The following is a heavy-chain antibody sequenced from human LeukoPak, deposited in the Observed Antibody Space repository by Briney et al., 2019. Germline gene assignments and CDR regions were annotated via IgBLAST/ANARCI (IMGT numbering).Heavy chain of an antibody. D-gene: IGHD6-6*01. Sequence: SGPTLVKPTQTLTLTCTFSGFSFSSSGVGVGWIRQPPGKALEWLALIYWDDDKRYSPSLKSRLTITKDTSKNQVVLTMTNMDPVDTATYYCARRPSASWYFDYWGQGTLVTVSS. CDR3: ARRPSASWYFDY. V-gene: IGHV2-5*02. CDR2: IYWDDDK. CDR1: GFSFSSSGVG. J-gene: IGHJ4*02.